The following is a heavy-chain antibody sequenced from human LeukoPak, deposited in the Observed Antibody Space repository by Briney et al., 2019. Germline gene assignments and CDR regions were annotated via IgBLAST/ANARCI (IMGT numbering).Heavy chain of an antibody. D-gene: IGHD3-3*01. CDR3: ARYYDFWSSYSSYYYMDV. Sequence: GGSLRLSCAASGFTFSSYWMSWVRQAPGRGLEWVANIKQDGSEKYYVDSVKGRFTISRDNAKNSLYLQMNSLRAEDTAVYYCARYYDFWSSYSSYYYMDVWGKGTTVTVSS. CDR2: IKQDGSEK. CDR1: GFTFSSYW. J-gene: IGHJ6*03. V-gene: IGHV3-7*01.